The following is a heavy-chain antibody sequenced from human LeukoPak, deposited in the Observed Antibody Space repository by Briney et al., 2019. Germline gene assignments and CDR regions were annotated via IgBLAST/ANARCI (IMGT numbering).Heavy chain of an antibody. V-gene: IGHV1-69*04. Sequence: GSSVKVSCKASGGTFRSYAISWVRQAPGQGLEWMGRIIPIIGIANYAQKFQGRVTITADKSTSTAYMERGGLRSEDTAGYYCAREGGHCTNGVCLDYWGQGTLVTVSS. CDR1: GGTFRSYA. CDR2: IIPIIGIA. J-gene: IGHJ4*02. D-gene: IGHD2-8*01. CDR3: AREGGHCTNGVCLDY.